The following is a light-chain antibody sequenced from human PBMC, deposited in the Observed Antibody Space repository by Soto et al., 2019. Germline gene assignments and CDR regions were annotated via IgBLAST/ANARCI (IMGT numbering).Light chain of an antibody. CDR2: GAS. CDR1: QSVSSSY. J-gene: IGKJ3*01. V-gene: IGKV3-20*01. CDR3: QQYGSSPPIT. Sequence: EIVLTQSPGTLSLSPGERATLSFRASQSVSSSYLAWYQQKPGQAPRLLIYGASSRATGIPDRFSGSGSGTVFTLTISRLEPEDFAVYYCQQYGSSPPITFGPGTKVDIK.